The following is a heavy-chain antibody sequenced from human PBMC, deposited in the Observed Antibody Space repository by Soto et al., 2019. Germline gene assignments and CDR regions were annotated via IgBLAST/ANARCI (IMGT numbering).Heavy chain of an antibody. D-gene: IGHD6-19*01. CDR2: MSPHSGNT. J-gene: IGHJ5*02. CDR1: GYHFTSYD. Sequence: QVQLVQSGAEVKKPGASVKVSCKASGYHFTSYDINWVRQAAGQGLEWMGWMSPHSGNTGSPQKFQGRVTMTRTSSISTADMELSSLRSEDTAVYYCARRALAGHWFDPWGQGTLVTVSS. V-gene: IGHV1-8*01. CDR3: ARRALAGHWFDP.